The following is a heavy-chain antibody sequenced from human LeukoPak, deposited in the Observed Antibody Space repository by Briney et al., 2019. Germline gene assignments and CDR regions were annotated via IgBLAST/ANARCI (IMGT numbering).Heavy chain of an antibody. V-gene: IGHV1-18*01. D-gene: IGHD3-3*01. CDR3: ARDQDTIFGVVTHYY. J-gene: IGHJ4*02. CDR1: GYTFTNYG. Sequence: RASVPVSCKASGYTFTNYGISWVRQAPGQRREGMGWISAYNGNTNYAQKLQGRVTMNTDTSTSTAYMELRSLRSDDTAVYYCARDQDTIFGVVTHYYWGQGTLVTVSS. CDR2: ISAYNGNT.